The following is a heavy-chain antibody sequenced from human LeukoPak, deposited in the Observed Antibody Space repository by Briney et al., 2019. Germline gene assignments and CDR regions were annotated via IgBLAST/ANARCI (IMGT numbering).Heavy chain of an antibody. CDR1: GGSFSGYY. J-gene: IGHJ2*01. CDR2: INHSGST. D-gene: IGHD3-22*01. CDR3: ARDGGQYYYDSSGLDL. Sequence: PSETLSLTCAVYGGSFSGYYWSWIRQPPGKGLEWIGEINHSGSTNYNPSLKSRVTISVDTSKNQFSLKLSSVTAADTAVYYCARDGGQYYYDSSGLDLWGRGTLVTVSS. V-gene: IGHV4-34*01.